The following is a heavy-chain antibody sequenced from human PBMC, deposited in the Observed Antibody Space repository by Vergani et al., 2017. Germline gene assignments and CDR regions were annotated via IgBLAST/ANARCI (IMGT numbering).Heavy chain of an antibody. Sequence: QVQLVQSGAEVKKPGSSVKVSCKASGGTFSSYAISWVRQAPGQGLEWMGGSIPIFGTANYAQKFQGRVTITADASTSTAYMGRSSLRSEDTAVYYCARDYYGSGSFGGKIFDYWGQGTLVTVSS. J-gene: IGHJ4*02. CDR2: SIPIFGTA. V-gene: IGHV1-69*01. CDR3: ARDYYGSGSFGGKIFDY. D-gene: IGHD3-10*01. CDR1: GGTFSSYA.